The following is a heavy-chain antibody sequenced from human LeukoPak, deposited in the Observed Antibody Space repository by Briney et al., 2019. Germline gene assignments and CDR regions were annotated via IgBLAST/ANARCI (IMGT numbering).Heavy chain of an antibody. CDR1: GFTFGGYA. D-gene: IGHD4-11*01. V-gene: IGHV3-49*04. J-gene: IGHJ6*02. Sequence: GGSLRLSCTASGFTFGGYAMSWVRQAPGKGLEWVGFIRSKAYGGTIEYAASVEGRLTISRDDAKSIAYLQMNSLKTEDTAMYYCTRHGGVRKRYDNSKYYSYYGMDVWGQGTAVTVSS. CDR2: IRSKAYGGTI. CDR3: TRHGGVRKRYDNSKYYSYYGMDV.